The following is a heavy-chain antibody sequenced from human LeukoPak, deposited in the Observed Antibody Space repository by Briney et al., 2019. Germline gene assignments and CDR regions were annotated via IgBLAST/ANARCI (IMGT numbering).Heavy chain of an antibody. CDR1: GFTFSSYW. J-gene: IGHJ4*02. CDR3: AGGGSSWFFNY. CDR2: IQQDGSEK. D-gene: IGHD6-13*01. Sequence: PGGSLRLSCAASGFTFSSYWMSWVRQAPGKGLEWVANIQQDGSEKYYVDSVKGRFTISRENAKSSLYLQMNSLRAKDPAVYYCAGGGSSWFFNYWGQGTLATVSS. V-gene: IGHV3-7*03.